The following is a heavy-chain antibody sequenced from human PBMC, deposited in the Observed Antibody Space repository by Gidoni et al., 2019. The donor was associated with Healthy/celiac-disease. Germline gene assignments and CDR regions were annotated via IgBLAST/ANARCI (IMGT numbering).Heavy chain of an antibody. CDR1: GGTFSSYA. J-gene: IGHJ4*02. V-gene: IGHV1-69*06. CDR2: IILIVGTA. CDR3: ARDPGYASGNPLYDY. Sequence: QVQLVQSGAEVKKPGSSVKVSCKASGGTFSSYAISWVRQAPGQGLEWMGGIILIVGTANYAQKFQGRITITADKSTSTAYMELNSLRSEDTAVYYCARDPGYASGNPLYDYWGQGTMVTVSS. D-gene: IGHD2-8*01.